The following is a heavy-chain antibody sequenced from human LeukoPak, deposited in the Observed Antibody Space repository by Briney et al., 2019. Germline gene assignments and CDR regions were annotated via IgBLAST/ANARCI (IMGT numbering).Heavy chain of an antibody. CDR1: GYTFTSYG. V-gene: IGHV1-18*01. Sequence: GASVKVSCKASGYTFTSYGISWVRQAPGQGLECMGWISASNRNTNYAQKLQGRVTMTTDTSTSTAYMELRSLRSDDTAVYYCAREPPPGTMVRGRLVRWFDPWGQGTLVTVSS. J-gene: IGHJ5*02. D-gene: IGHD3-10*01. CDR2: ISASNRNT. CDR3: AREPPPGTMVRGRLVRWFDP.